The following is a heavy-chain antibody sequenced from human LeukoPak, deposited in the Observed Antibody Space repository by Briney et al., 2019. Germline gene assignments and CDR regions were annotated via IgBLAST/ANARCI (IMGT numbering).Heavy chain of an antibody. CDR2: IYYSGST. Sequence: SETLSLTCTVSGDSISSGDYYWSWIRQPPGKGLEWIVYIYYSGSTYYNPSLKSRVTMTVDTSKNQFSLRLSSVTAADTAVYSCARTVVAAAYSDFYYYMDVWGKGTTVTVSS. CDR3: ARTVVAAAYSDFYYYMDV. D-gene: IGHD2-2*01. V-gene: IGHV4-30-4*08. J-gene: IGHJ6*03. CDR1: GDSISSGDYY.